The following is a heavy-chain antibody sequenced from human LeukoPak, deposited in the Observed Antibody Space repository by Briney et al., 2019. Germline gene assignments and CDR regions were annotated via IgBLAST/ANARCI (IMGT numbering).Heavy chain of an antibody. V-gene: IGHV3-48*01. Sequence: GGSLRLSCAASGFIFSDYTMNWVRQAPGKGLEWVSNISSSSAIITYADSVKGRFTISRDKNSLYLQMNSLRVEDTAVYYCARDLDSSGYYFDYWGQGTLVTVSS. CDR3: ARDLDSSGYYFDY. CDR2: ISSSSAII. J-gene: IGHJ4*02. CDR1: GFIFSDYT. D-gene: IGHD3-22*01.